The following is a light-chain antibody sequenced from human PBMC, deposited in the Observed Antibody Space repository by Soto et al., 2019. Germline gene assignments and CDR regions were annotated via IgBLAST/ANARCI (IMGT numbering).Light chain of an antibody. J-gene: IGKJ4*01. Sequence: DIQMTQSPSTLSGSVGDRVTITCRASQDISNYLAWYQQKVGQAPKLLIYAASTLQGGVPSRFSGSGSGADFTLTISSLQPEDFATYYCQQLNSFPLTFGGGTKVDIK. CDR1: QDISNY. CDR2: AAS. CDR3: QQLNSFPLT. V-gene: IGKV1-9*01.